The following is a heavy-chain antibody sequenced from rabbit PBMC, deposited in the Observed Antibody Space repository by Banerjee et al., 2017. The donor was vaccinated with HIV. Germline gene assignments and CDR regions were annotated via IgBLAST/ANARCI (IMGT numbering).Heavy chain of an antibody. CDR3: ARDPLAAYVGYPYDNL. Sequence: QSLEESGGDLVKPGGTLTLTCTASGFDFTNVYYMCWVRQAPGKGLEWIACIYTGSSGSTYYASWAKGRFTISKTSSTTVTLQMTSLTAADTATYFCARDPLAAYVGYPYDNLWGQGTLVTVS. D-gene: IGHD6-1*01. J-gene: IGHJ4*01. CDR1: GFDFTNVYY. V-gene: IGHV1S40*01. CDR2: IYTGSSGST.